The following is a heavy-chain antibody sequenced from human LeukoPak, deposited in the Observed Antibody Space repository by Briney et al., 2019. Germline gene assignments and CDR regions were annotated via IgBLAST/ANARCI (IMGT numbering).Heavy chain of an antibody. V-gene: IGHV4-4*07. CDR3: ARTQYYGSGTWYFDD. Sequence: KTSETLPLTCTVPGASLTNYYWSWIRQPAGKALEWIGRVYTSGSPNYNPSLKSRVTMSVHTSKNQVSLKLSSVTAADTAVYYCARTQYYGSGTWYFDDWGQGALVNVS. CDR1: GASLTNYY. J-gene: IGHJ4*02. D-gene: IGHD3-10*01. CDR2: VYTSGSP.